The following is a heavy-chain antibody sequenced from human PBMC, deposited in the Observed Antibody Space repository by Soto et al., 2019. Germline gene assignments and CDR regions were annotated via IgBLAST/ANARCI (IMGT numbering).Heavy chain of an antibody. D-gene: IGHD3-10*01. J-gene: IGHJ5*02. CDR2: TYYRSRFFS. Sequence: SQTLSLTCAISGDSVSSYSAAWNWTRQSPPGGLEWLGRTYYRSRFFSDYAESVKSRIIINPDTSKNQFSLQLKSVTPEDTAVYYCVRDRYSSSGWLDPWGQGTPVTVSS. V-gene: IGHV6-1*01. CDR1: GDSVSSYSAA. CDR3: VRDRYSSSGWLDP.